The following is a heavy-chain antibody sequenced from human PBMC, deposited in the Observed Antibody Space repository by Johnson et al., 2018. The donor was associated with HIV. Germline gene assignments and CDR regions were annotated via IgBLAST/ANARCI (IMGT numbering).Heavy chain of an antibody. CDR1: GFSFDDYA. CDR2: ISWNSGTI. CDR3: AARIAVADDDAFDI. V-gene: IGHV3-9*01. Sequence: EVQLVESGVGLLQPGRSLRLSCVASGFSFDDYAMHWVRQAPGKGLEWVSGISWNSGTIGFVDSLQGRFTISRDNSKHTLYLQMNSLRAEDTAVYYCAARIAVADDDAFDIWGQGTMVTVSS. J-gene: IGHJ3*02. D-gene: IGHD6-19*01.